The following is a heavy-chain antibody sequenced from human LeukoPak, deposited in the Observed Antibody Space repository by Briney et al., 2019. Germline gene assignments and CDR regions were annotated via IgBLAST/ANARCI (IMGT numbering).Heavy chain of an antibody. CDR1: DDSFSSHY. CDR2: ISYIGST. Sequence: SEALTLTCAVSDDSFSSHYWTWIRQPPGKGLEWIGYISYIGSTNYNPSLKSRVTISIDTSRNQFSLRLSSVTAADTAVYYCARDLVTVTKGFDIWGQGTMVSVSS. V-gene: IGHV4-59*11. CDR3: ARDLVTVTKGFDI. J-gene: IGHJ3*02. D-gene: IGHD4-17*01.